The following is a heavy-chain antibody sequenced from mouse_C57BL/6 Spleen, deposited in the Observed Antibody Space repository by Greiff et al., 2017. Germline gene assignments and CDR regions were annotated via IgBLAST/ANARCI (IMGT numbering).Heavy chain of an antibody. D-gene: IGHD3-2*02. J-gene: IGHJ3*01. V-gene: IGHV5-4*01. CDR1: GFTFSSYA. CDR3: ARETAQATGFAY. CDR2: ISDGGSYT. Sequence: EVQLVESGGGLVKPGGSLKLSCAASGFTFSSYAMSWVRQTPEKRLEWVATISDGGSYTYYPDNVKGRFTISRDNAKNNLYLQMSHLKSEDTAMYYCARETAQATGFAYWGQGTLVTVSA.